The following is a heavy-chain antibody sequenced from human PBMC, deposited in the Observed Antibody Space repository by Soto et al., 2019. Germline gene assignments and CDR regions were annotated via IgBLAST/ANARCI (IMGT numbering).Heavy chain of an antibody. CDR3: ARDLRGLGN. V-gene: IGHV6-1*01. J-gene: IGHJ4*02. CDR2: TYYRSKWYN. D-gene: IGHD2-15*01. CDR1: GDSVSSNSAA. Sequence: PSQTLSLTGAISGDSVSSNSAACNWSRQSPSRGLEWLGRTYYRSKWYNDYALSVKSRITINPETSKNQFSSQRNSVTHDDKAVYYFARDLRGLGNWGQETLVNVSS.